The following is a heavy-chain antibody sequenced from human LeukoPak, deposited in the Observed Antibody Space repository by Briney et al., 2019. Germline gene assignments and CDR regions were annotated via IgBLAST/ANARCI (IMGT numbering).Heavy chain of an antibody. CDR2: FYSDALDGIT. CDR1: GFTVSSST. D-gene: IGHD3-3*01. Sequence: GGSLRLSCAGSGFTVSSSTMSWVPQAPGKGLEWVSNFYSDALDGITNYADSVKGRFTISRDNAQSSLFLELNSLRGEDTAVYYCARERNFYCFDYWGQGALVTVSS. CDR3: ARERNFYCFDY. J-gene: IGHJ4*02. V-gene: IGHV3-53*01.